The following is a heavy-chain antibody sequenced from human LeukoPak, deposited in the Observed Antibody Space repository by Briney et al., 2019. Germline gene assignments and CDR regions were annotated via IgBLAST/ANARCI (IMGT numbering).Heavy chain of an antibody. CDR1: GYTFTSYY. Sequence: ASVKVSCKASGYTFTSYYMHWVRQAPGQGLEWMGIINPATDTTSYAQNFQGRGTMTRDPSTSTVYVELSSLRSEDTAVYYCARDSRYYGSGSYYTATDYWGQGTLVTVSS. CDR2: INPATDTT. V-gene: IGHV1-46*01. D-gene: IGHD3-10*01. CDR3: ARDSRYYGSGSYYTATDY. J-gene: IGHJ4*02.